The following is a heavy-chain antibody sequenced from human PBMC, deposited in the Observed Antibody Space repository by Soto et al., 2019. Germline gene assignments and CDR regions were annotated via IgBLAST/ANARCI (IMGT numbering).Heavy chain of an antibody. D-gene: IGHD2-2*01. CDR1: GFTFSSYA. V-gene: IGHV3-23*01. CDR2: ISGSGGST. Sequence: PGGSLRLSCASSGFTFSSYAMSWVRQAPGKGLEWVSAISGSGGSTYYADSVKGRFTISRDNAKSSLYLQMDSLRAEDTAVYYCARDSRIVARPAMGSVGFDPWGQGTLVTVSS. J-gene: IGHJ5*02. CDR3: ARDSRIVARPAMGSVGFDP.